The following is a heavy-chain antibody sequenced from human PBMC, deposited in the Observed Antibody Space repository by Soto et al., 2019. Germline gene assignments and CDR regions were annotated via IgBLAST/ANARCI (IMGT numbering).Heavy chain of an antibody. D-gene: IGHD5-18*01. CDR1: GFTFSSYG. Sequence: GGSLRLSCAASGFTFSSYGMHWVRQAPGKGLEWVAVISYDGSNKYYADSVKGRFTISRDNSKNTLYLQMNSLRAEDTAVYYCAKASAPYLTYSYDYYYGMDVWGQGTTVTV. CDR3: AKASAPYLTYSYDYYYGMDV. J-gene: IGHJ6*02. CDR2: ISYDGSNK. V-gene: IGHV3-30*18.